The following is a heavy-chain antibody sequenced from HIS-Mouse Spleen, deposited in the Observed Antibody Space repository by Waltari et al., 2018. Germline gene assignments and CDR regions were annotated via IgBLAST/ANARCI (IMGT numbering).Heavy chain of an antibody. D-gene: IGHD3-22*01. CDR2: IDYSGRT. CDR3: ARRTYYYDSSGLDY. V-gene: IGHV4-39*01. CDR1: GGSISSSSYY. Sequence: QLQLQESGPGLVKPSETLSLTCTVSGGSISSSSYYWGWIRQPPGKGLELIGSIDYSGRTYYNPALKRRVTISVETSKNQFSLKLSSVTAADTAVYYCARRTYYYDSSGLDYWGQGTLVTVSS. J-gene: IGHJ4*02.